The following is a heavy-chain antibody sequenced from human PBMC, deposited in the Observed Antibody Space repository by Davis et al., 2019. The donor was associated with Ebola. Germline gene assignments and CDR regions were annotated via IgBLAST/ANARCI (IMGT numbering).Heavy chain of an antibody. CDR3: AKGAAANIDY. CDR2: ISYDGSNK. Sequence: GESLKISCAASGFTFSSYAMHWVRQAPGKGLEWVAVISYDGSNKYYADSVKGRFTISRDNSKNTLYLQMNSLRAEDTAVYYCAKGAAANIDYWGQGTLVTVSS. D-gene: IGHD6-13*01. CDR1: GFTFSSYA. J-gene: IGHJ4*02. V-gene: IGHV3-30*04.